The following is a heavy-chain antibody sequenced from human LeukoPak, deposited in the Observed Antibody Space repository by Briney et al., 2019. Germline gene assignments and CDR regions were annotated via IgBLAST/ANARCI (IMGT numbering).Heavy chain of an antibody. J-gene: IGHJ4*02. V-gene: IGHV4-30-4*01. CDR1: GCSISRGDYY. CDR2: IYYSGST. CDR3: AREGVTRPFFDY. Sequence: SETLSLTCTVSGCSISRGDYYWSWIRQPPGKGLEWVGYIYYSGSTYYNPSLKRRVTISVDTSKNQFSLKLSSVTAADTAVYYCAREGVTRPFFDYWGQGTLVTVSS. D-gene: IGHD1-14*01.